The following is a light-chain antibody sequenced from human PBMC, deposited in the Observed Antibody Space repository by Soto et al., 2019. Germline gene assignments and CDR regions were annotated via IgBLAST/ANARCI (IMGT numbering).Light chain of an antibody. V-gene: IGKV4-1*01. CDR1: QSVLYSSNNENY. Sequence: DIVMTQSPDSLAVSLGERATINCKSSQSVLYSSNNENYLAWYQQKPGQPPKLLIYWASTRESGVPDRFSGSGSGTDFTLTISSLQAEDVAVYYCQQYYTLFTFGPGTKVDIK. CDR2: WAS. CDR3: QQYYTLFT. J-gene: IGKJ3*01.